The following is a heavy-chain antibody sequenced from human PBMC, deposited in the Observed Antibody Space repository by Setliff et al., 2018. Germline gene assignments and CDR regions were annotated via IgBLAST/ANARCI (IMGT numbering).Heavy chain of an antibody. CDR2: IKQDGSEK. D-gene: IGHD6-6*01. CDR3: ARAPSSSSASWFDP. V-gene: IGHV3-7*03. J-gene: IGHJ5*02. Sequence: GGSLRLSCAASGFTFSSYWMSWVRQAPGKGLEWVANIKQDGSEKYYVDSVKGRFTISRDNAKNSLYLQMNSLRTEDTALYYCARAPSSSSASWFDPWGQGTLVTVSS. CDR1: GFTFSSYW.